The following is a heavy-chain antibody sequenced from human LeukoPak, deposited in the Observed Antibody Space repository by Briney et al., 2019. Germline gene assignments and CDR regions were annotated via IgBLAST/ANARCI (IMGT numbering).Heavy chain of an antibody. CDR3: ARTPGYCCSTSCYPGWFDP. J-gene: IGHJ5*02. CDR2: IYPGDSDT. Sequence: GESLKISCKGSGYSFTSYWIGWVRPMPGKGLEWMGIIYPGDSDTRYSPSFQGQVTISADKSISTAYLQWSSLKASDTAMYYCARTPGYCCSTSCYPGWFDPWGQGTLVTVSS. CDR1: GYSFTSYW. D-gene: IGHD2-2*01. V-gene: IGHV5-51*01.